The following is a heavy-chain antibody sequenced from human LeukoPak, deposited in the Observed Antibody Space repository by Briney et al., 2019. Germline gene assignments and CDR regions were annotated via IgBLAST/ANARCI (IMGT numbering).Heavy chain of an antibody. J-gene: IGHJ4*02. CDR1: GFTFSSYA. CDR2: ISSNGGNT. D-gene: IGHD1-26*01. Sequence: GRSLRLSCAASGFTFSSYAMHWVRQAPGKGLEYVSGISSNGGNTYYANSVKGRFTISRDNSNNTLYLQMGSLRPEDMAVYYCARVVGATYFDYWGQGTLVTVSS. V-gene: IGHV3-64*01. CDR3: ARVVGATYFDY.